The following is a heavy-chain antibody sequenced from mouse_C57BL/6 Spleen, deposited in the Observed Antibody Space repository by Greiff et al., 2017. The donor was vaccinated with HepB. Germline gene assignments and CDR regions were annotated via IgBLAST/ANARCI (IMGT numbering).Heavy chain of an antibody. D-gene: IGHD3-2*02. CDR2: IYPGSSDT. Sequence: VQLQQSGTVLARPGASVKMSCKTSGYTFTSYWMHWVKQRPGQGLEWIGAIYPGSSDTSYNQKFKGKAKLTAVTSASTAYMELSSLTNEDSAVYYCTRSAAQARYYYAMDYWGQGTSVTVSS. J-gene: IGHJ4*01. V-gene: IGHV1-5*01. CDR1: GYTFTSYW. CDR3: TRSAAQARYYYAMDY.